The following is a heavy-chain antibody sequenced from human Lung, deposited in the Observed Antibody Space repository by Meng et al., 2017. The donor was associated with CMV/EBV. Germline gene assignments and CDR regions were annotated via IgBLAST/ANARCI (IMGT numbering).Heavy chain of an antibody. CDR3: ARGNGWRFDY. V-gene: IGHV7-4-1*01. J-gene: IGHJ4*02. CDR2: ININTGNP. D-gene: IGHD6-19*01. Sequence: QLRLVQFGSEWKKPGDSVTVSCQAAGYTFTSSSMNWVRHAPGQGLEWMGWININTGNPTYAQGFTGRFVFSLDTSVSTAYLQIDSLKADDTAVYYCARGNGWRFDYWGQGTLVTVSS. CDR1: GYTFTSSS.